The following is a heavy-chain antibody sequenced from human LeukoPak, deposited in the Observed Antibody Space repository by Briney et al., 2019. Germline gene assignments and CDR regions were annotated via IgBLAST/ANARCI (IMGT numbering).Heavy chain of an antibody. V-gene: IGHV4-34*01. Sequence: PAATLPLTGAVGGASCSCYYWSWIRPPAGEGLEWIGEINHSGSTNYNPSLKSRVTISVDTSKNQFSLKLSSVTAADTAVYYCARGLNGMDVWGKGTMVTVSS. CDR2: INHSGST. CDR1: GASCSCYY. CDR3: ARGLNGMDV. J-gene: IGHJ6*04.